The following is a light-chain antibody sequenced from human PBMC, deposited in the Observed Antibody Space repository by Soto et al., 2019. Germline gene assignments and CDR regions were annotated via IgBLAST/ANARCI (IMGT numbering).Light chain of an antibody. CDR2: GAS. CDR3: LPDYDYPRT. CDR1: QGIATD. J-gene: IGKJ1*01. V-gene: IGKV1-6*01. Sequence: AIQLTQSPSSLSASVGDTVTITCRASQGIATDLGWYQQKPGKAPDLLIFGASGVRGGVPSRFSGSGSVSHFTLTISSLQPEDFATYYCLPDYDYPRTFGQGTKVEIK.